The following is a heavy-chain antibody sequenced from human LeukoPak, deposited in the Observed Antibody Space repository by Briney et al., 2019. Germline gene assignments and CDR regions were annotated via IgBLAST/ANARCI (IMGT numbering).Heavy chain of an antibody. V-gene: IGHV3-33*01. CDR3: ARGGYGANDDAFDI. J-gene: IGHJ3*02. D-gene: IGHD4-23*01. CDR1: GFTFSSYG. CDR2: IWYDGSNE. Sequence: PGRSLRLSCAASGFTFSSYGMHWVRQAPGKGLEWVAVIWYDGSNEYCADSVKGRFTISRDNSKNTLYLQMNSLRAEDTAVYYCARGGYGANDDAFDIWGQGTMVTVSS.